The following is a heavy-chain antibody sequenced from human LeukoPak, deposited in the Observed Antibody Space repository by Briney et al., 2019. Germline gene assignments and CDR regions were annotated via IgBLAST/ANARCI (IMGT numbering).Heavy chain of an antibody. Sequence: GGSLRLSCAASGFTFSSYAMSWVRQAPGKGLEWVSAISGSGGSTYYADSVKGRFTISRDNSKSTLFLQMNSLRAEDTAVYYCAKSFDYGGNSLGSFFDYWGQGTLVTVSS. J-gene: IGHJ4*02. V-gene: IGHV3-23*01. CDR1: GFTFSSYA. D-gene: IGHD4-23*01. CDR3: AKSFDYGGNSLGSFFDY. CDR2: ISGSGGST.